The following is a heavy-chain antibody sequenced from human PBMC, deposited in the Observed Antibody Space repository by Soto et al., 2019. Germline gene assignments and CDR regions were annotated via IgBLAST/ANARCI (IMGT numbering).Heavy chain of an antibody. J-gene: IGHJ4*02. CDR3: ARDFSGFYYYDY. V-gene: IGHV4-59*01. CDR2: IYYSGST. D-gene: IGHD3-22*01. Sequence: QLHLQESGPGLVKPSETLSLTCNVSGGSMSGYYWNWIRQSPGNGLEWIGNIYYSGSTNYNPSLKSRVTISVDPSKNQFSLRLSSVTAADTAVYFCARDFSGFYYYDYWGQGILVTVSS. CDR1: GGSMSGYY.